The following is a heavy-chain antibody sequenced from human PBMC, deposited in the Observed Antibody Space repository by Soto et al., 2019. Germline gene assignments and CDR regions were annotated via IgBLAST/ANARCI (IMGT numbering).Heavy chain of an antibody. V-gene: IGHV4-31*03. Sequence: PSETLSLTVTVSDGSNICGGYYWNWIRQHPGKGLEWIGYIYYSGSTYYNPSLKSRVTISVDTSKNQFSLKLSSVTAADTAVYYCARELLWLRYDAFDIWGQGTMVTVS. D-gene: IGHD5-12*01. CDR2: IYYSGST. CDR1: DGSNICGGYY. CDR3: ARELLWLRYDAFDI. J-gene: IGHJ3*02.